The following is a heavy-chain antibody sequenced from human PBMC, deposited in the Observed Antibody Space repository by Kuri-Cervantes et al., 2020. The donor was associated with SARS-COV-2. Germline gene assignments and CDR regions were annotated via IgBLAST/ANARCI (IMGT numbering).Heavy chain of an antibody. CDR3: ASRSASLTELYYFDY. J-gene: IGHJ4*02. CDR2: IYHSGST. V-gene: IGHV4-38-2*01. CDR1: GYSISSGYY. D-gene: IGHD1-20*01. Sequence: SETLSLTCAVSGYSISSGYYWGWIRQPPGKGLKWIGSIYHSGSTYYNPSLKSRVTISVDTSKNQSSLKLSSVTAADTAVYYCASRSASLTELYYFDYWGQGTLVTVSS.